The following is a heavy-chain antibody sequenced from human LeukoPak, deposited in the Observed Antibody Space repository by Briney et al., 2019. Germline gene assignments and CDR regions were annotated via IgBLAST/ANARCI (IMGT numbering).Heavy chain of an antibody. CDR3: AKGRGVGNTGYLDV. CDR2: IYSGGST. Sequence: GGSLRLSCAASGFTVSRNYMSWVRQAPGKGLEWVSVIYSGGSTYYSDSVKGRFTISRDNSKKTLYLQMDSLRAEDTATYYCAKGRGVGNTGYLDVWGRGTPLTVSS. CDR1: GFTVSRNY. J-gene: IGHJ2*01. D-gene: IGHD3-10*01. V-gene: IGHV3-53*01.